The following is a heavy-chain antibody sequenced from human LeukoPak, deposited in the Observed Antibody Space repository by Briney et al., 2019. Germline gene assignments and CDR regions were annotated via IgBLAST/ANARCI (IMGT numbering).Heavy chain of an antibody. V-gene: IGHV3-30*03. D-gene: IGHD1-26*01. Sequence: GGSLRLSCAASGFTFSSYGMHWVRQAPGKGLEWVAVISYDGSNKYYADSVKGRFTISRDNSKNTLYLQMNSLRAEDTAVYYCARDGILIVGAADYYYYGMDVWGQGTTVTVSS. CDR2: ISYDGSNK. CDR3: ARDGILIVGAADYYYYGMDV. J-gene: IGHJ6*02. CDR1: GFTFSSYG.